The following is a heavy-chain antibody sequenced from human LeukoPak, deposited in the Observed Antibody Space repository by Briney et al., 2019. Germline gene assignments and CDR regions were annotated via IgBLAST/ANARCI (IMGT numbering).Heavy chain of an antibody. CDR3: ATSTSQRYSGSYHLYFDY. V-gene: IGHV1-69*04. CDR2: IIPILGIA. CDR1: GGTFSSYA. J-gene: IGHJ4*02. D-gene: IGHD1-26*01. Sequence: ASVKVSCKASGGTFSSYAISWVRQAPGQGLEWMGRIIPILGIANYAQKFQGRVTITADKSTSTAYMELSSLRSEDTAVYYCATSTSQRYSGSYHLYFDYWGQGTLVTVSS.